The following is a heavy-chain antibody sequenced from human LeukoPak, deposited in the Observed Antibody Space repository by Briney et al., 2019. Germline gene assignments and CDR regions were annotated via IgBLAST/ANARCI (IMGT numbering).Heavy chain of an antibody. V-gene: IGHV1-69*04. CDR1: GNTFMNSG. J-gene: IGHJ6*02. Sequence: SVKVSCKSSGNTFMNSGFSWVRQAPGQGLEWVGRLIPIFGIINYAQKFQGRGTITADKSTSTVYMELSSLRSDDTAVYFCARDRSPDSGPIKREFYYGLDVWGQGTTVTVSS. CDR3: ARDRSPDSGPIKREFYYGLDV. CDR2: LIPIFGII. D-gene: IGHD1-14*01.